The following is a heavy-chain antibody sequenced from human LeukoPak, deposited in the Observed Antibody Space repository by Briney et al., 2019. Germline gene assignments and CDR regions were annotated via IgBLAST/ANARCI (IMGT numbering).Heavy chain of an antibody. Sequence: EGALRLSCAASGFTFSSYAMHWVRQAPGKGLEWVAVISYDGSNKYYADSVKGRFTISRDNSKNTLYLQMNSLRAEDTAVYYCARDVYRMGWDLQTVTSPDYWGQGTLVTVSS. V-gene: IGHV3-30*01. CDR2: ISYDGSNK. CDR3: ARDVYRMGWDLQTVTSPDY. CDR1: GFTFSSYA. D-gene: IGHD4-17*01. J-gene: IGHJ4*02.